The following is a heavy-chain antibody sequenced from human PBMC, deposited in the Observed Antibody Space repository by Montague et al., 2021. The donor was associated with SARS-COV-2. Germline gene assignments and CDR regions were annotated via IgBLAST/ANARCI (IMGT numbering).Heavy chain of an antibody. D-gene: IGHD3-22*01. V-gene: IGHV4-39*01. CDR3: ARQSPVTMIVVVISGRFDY. CDR2: IYYSGST. J-gene: IGHJ4*02. Sequence: SETLSLTCTVSGGFISSSSYYWGWIRQPPGKGLEWIGSIYYSGSTYYNPFLKSRVTISVDTSKNQFSLKLSSVTAADTAVYYCARQSPVTMIVVVISGRFDYWGQGTLVTVSS. CDR1: GGFISSSSYY.